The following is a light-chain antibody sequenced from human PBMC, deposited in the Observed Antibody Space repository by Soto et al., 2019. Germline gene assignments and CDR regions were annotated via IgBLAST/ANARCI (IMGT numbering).Light chain of an antibody. CDR2: EAS. CDR3: CSYSGSITWV. Sequence: QSALTQPASVSGSPGQSITIPCTGISSDVGSSDLVSWFQQHPGRAPKLMIYEASKWPSGVSNRFSGSKSGNTASLTISGLQAEDEADYYCCSYSGSITWVFGGGTKLTVL. V-gene: IGLV2-23*01. J-gene: IGLJ3*02. CDR1: SSDVGSSDL.